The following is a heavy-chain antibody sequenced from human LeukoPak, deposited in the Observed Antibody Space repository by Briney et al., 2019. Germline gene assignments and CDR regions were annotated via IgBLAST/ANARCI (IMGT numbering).Heavy chain of an antibody. CDR3: ARAYIVATIQYFDY. Sequence: SETLSLTCAVSGGSISRSSYFWGWIRQPPGKGLEWIGSLSYSRRSTYYNPSLKSRVTISVDTSKNQFSLKLSYVTAADTAVYYCARAYIVATIQYFDYWGQGTLVTVSS. J-gene: IGHJ4*02. V-gene: IGHV4-39*01. CDR2: LSYSRRST. CDR1: GGSISRSSYF. D-gene: IGHD5-12*01.